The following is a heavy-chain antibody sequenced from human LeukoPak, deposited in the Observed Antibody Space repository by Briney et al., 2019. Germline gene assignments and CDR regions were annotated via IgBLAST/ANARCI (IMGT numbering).Heavy chain of an antibody. CDR1: GFTFSSFG. D-gene: IGHD6-19*01. J-gene: IGHJ4*02. Sequence: PGRSLRLSCAASGFTFSSFGMHWVRQAPGKGLEWVAVIWYDGGNKYYADSVKGRFTISRDNSKNALYLQMNSLRAEDTAVYYCARDRYSSAWYFFLDYWGQGTLVTVSS. CDR2: IWYDGGNK. V-gene: IGHV3-33*01. CDR3: ARDRYSSAWYFFLDY.